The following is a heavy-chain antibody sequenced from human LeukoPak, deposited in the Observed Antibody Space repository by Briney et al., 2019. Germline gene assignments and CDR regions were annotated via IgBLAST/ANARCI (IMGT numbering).Heavy chain of an antibody. D-gene: IGHD3-10*01. CDR1: GFTFSSYA. CDR2: IGGSGGST. V-gene: IGHV3-23*01. J-gene: IGHJ4*02. Sequence: QPGGSLRLSCAASGFTFSSYAMSWVRQAPGKGLEWVSNIGGSGGSTYYADSVKGRFTISRDNSKNTLYLQMNSLRAEDTAVYYCAKARATSGISPSDCGQGTLVTVSS. CDR3: AKARATSGISPSD.